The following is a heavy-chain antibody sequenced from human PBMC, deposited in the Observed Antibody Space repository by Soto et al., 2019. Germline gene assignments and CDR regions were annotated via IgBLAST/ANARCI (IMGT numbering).Heavy chain of an antibody. V-gene: IGHV1-69*02. Sequence: QVQLVQSGADAKKPGSSVKVSCKASGDIISSYTITWVRQAPGQGLEWMGRIIPILGIANYAQKFQGRVTITADKSTSTAYMELSSLRSEDTAVYYCARMVGSYGMDVWGQGTTVTVSS. CDR1: GDIISSYT. CDR3: ARMVGSYGMDV. D-gene: IGHD2-15*01. J-gene: IGHJ6*02. CDR2: IIPILGIA.